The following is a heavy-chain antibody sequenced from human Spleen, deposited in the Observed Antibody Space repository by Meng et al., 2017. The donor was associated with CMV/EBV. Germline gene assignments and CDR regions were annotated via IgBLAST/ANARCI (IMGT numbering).Heavy chain of an antibody. Sequence: GESLKISCAASGFTFSSYTMNWVRQAPGKGLEWVSYISYSSDIIYYADSVKGRFTISRDNSKNTLYLQMNSLRAEDTAVYYCARERGAHTINDAFDIWGQGTMVTVSS. V-gene: IGHV3-48*01. CDR3: ARERGAHTINDAFDI. D-gene: IGHD4/OR15-4a*01. CDR1: GFTFSSYT. J-gene: IGHJ3*02. CDR2: ISYSSDII.